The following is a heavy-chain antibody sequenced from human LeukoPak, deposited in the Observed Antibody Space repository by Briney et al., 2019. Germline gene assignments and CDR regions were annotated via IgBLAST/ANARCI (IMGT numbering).Heavy chain of an antibody. J-gene: IGHJ4*02. D-gene: IGHD5-12*01. CDR3: ARSRAYSGYKKVYYFDS. CDR2: IYPGDSDT. CDR1: GYSFTSYW. V-gene: IGHV5-51*01. Sequence: GESLKISCKGFGYSFTSYWIGWVRQMPGTGLEWMGIIYPGDSDTRYSPSFQGQVTISADKSISTAYLQWSSLKASDTAMYYCARSRAYSGYKKVYYFDSWGQGALVTVSS.